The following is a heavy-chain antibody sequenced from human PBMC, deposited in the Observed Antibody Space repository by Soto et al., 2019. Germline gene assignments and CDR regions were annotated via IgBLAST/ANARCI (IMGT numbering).Heavy chain of an antibody. Sequence: QVQLVQSGAEVKKPGASVKVSCKASGYTFTSYGISWVRQAPGQGLEWMGWISAYNGNTNYAQKLQGRDTMTTDTSKSTAYMELRNLTSDDTAVYSCARERGYGDYDSGYWGQGTLVTVSS. CDR3: ARERGYGDYDSGY. CDR2: ISAYNGNT. J-gene: IGHJ4*02. CDR1: GYTFTSYG. V-gene: IGHV1-18*01. D-gene: IGHD4-17*01.